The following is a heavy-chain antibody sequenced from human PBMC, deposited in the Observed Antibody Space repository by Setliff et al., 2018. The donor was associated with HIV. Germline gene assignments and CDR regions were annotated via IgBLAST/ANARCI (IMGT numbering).Heavy chain of an antibody. D-gene: IGHD3-10*01. V-gene: IGHV3-9*01. J-gene: IGHJ4*02. Sequence: PGGSLRLSCEASGFTFDDYAMHWVRQGPGKGLEWVSGISWNSGSIGYVDSVKGRFTISRDNAKNSLFLQMKSLRAEDTGVYYCARDFYGSGSPPCGYWGQGTLVTVSS. CDR1: GFTFDDYA. CDR2: ISWNSGSI. CDR3: ARDFYGSGSPPCGY.